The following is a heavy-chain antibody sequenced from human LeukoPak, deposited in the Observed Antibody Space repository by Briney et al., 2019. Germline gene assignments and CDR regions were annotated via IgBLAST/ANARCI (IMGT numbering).Heavy chain of an antibody. V-gene: IGHV1-46*01. D-gene: IGHD3-9*01. CDR1: GYTFTSYY. Sequence: GASVKVSCKASGYTFTSYYMHWVRQAPGQGLEWMGIINPSGGSTSYAQKFQGRVTMTRDTSTSTAYMELRSLRSDDTAVYYCAREGPYFDSQEPFDYWGQGTLVTVSS. J-gene: IGHJ4*02. CDR2: INPSGGST. CDR3: AREGPYFDSQEPFDY.